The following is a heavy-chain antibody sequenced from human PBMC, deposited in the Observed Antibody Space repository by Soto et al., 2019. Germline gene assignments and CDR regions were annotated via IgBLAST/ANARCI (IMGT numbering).Heavy chain of an antibody. D-gene: IGHD5-18*01. Sequence: QVQLQESGPGLVKPSQTLSLTCTVSGGSISSGGYYWSWIRQHPGKGLEWIGYIYYSGSTYYNPSLKSRVTISVDTSKNQFSLKLSSVTAADTAVYYCARGHQYTAMVTYHFDYWGQGTLVTVSS. V-gene: IGHV4-31*03. CDR3: ARGHQYTAMVTYHFDY. CDR2: IYYSGST. J-gene: IGHJ4*02. CDR1: GGSISSGGYY.